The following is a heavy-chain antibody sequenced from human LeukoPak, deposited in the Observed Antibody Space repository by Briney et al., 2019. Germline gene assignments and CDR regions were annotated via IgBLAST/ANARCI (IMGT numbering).Heavy chain of an antibody. Sequence: GGSLRLSCAASGFTFRSYAMNWVRQAPGKGLEWVSGISNSGDTTYYADSVKGRFTISRDNSKNTLYLQMDSLRAEDTAVYYCAIGWELHRFGYWGQGTMVTVSS. CDR2: ISNSGDTT. V-gene: IGHV3-23*01. CDR3: AIGWELHRFGY. D-gene: IGHD1-26*01. J-gene: IGHJ4*02. CDR1: GFTFRSYA.